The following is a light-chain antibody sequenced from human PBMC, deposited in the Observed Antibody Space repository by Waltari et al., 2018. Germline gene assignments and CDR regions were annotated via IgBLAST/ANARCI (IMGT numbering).Light chain of an antibody. CDR2: EGN. CDR3: CAYAGNSV. J-gene: IGLJ1*01. CDR1: SSDVETFIL. Sequence: QSALTQPASVSGSPGQSLTISCTGISSDVETFILVSWYQQYPGKAPKLIIFEGNKRPSRVSNRFSGSKSGNTASLTISGLQTEDEADYFCCAYAGNSVFGTGTKVTVL. V-gene: IGLV2-23*01.